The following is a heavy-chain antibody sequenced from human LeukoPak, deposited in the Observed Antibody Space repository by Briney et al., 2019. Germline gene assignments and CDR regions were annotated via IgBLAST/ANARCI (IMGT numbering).Heavy chain of an antibody. CDR2: INSDGSIT. Sequence: GGSLRLSCAASGFTFSSYWMHWVRQAPGKGLVWVSRINSDGSITSHADSVKGRFTISRDNAKNTLFLQMSNLRAEDTAVYYCARGPAAGDYWGQGTLVTVSS. CDR3: ARGPAAGDY. CDR1: GFTFSSYW. D-gene: IGHD2-2*01. J-gene: IGHJ4*02. V-gene: IGHV3-74*01.